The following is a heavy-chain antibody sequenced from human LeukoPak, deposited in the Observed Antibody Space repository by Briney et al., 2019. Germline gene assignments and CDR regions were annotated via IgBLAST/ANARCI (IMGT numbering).Heavy chain of an antibody. CDR3: AKDAGPRITMVRGVPTPDY. CDR2: ISDSGSST. CDR1: GFIFNTYA. Sequence: GGSLRLSCAASGFIFNTYAMTWVRQAPGKGLEWVSSISDSGSSTYYADSVKGRFTISRDNSKNTLYLQMNSLRAEDTAVYYCAKDAGPRITMVRGVPTPDYWGQGTLVTVSS. J-gene: IGHJ4*02. D-gene: IGHD3-10*01. V-gene: IGHV3-23*01.